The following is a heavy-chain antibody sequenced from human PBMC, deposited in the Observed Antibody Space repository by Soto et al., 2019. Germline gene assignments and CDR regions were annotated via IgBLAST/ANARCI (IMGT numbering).Heavy chain of an antibody. J-gene: IGHJ4*02. CDR3: AVWFYSDTSGYKGYYFDY. V-gene: IGHV5-51*01. Sequence: GESLKISCKGSGHSFTDYWIGWVRQMPGQGLEWMGIIYPGNSDARYSPSFQGQVTISADKSISTAYLRWSSLKASDTAMYYCAVWFYSDTSGYKGYYFDYWGRGTLVTVSS. CDR1: GHSFTDYW. CDR2: IYPGNSDA. D-gene: IGHD3-22*01.